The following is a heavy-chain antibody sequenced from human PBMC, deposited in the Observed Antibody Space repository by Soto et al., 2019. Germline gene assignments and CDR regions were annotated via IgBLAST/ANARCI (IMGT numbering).Heavy chain of an antibody. V-gene: IGHV1-69*01. CDR3: AIVDRSSWIGNH. D-gene: IGHD6-6*01. Sequence: QVHLVQSGAEVTKAGSSVKVSCKAPGGTFSSHAFSWVRQAPGQGLGWVGGFIPIVETANYPQEFQGRVTISADEPTNPGILELNNLRSDDTAIYFCAIVDRSSWIGNHWGPGTQVTVS. J-gene: IGHJ4*02. CDR2: FIPIVETA. CDR1: GGTFSSHA.